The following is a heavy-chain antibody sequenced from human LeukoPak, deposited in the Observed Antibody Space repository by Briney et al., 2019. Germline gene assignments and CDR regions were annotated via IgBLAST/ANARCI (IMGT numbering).Heavy chain of an antibody. CDR3: AKDPTDSAAAPGLGIDY. D-gene: IGHD6-13*01. CDR1: GFTFDDYA. V-gene: IGHV3-43*02. CDR2: ISGDGGST. J-gene: IGHJ4*02. Sequence: GGSLRLXCAASGFTFDDYAMHWVRQAPGKGLEWASLISGDGGSTYYADSVKGRFTISRDNSKNSLYLQMNSLRTEDTALYYCAKDPTDSAAAPGLGIDYWGQGTLVTVSS.